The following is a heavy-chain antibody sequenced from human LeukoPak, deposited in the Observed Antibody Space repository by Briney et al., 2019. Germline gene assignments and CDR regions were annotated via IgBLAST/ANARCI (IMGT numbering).Heavy chain of an antibody. V-gene: IGHV1-46*01. CDR3: ARDIDSTRVSGWYDPPVALEWNY. J-gene: IGHJ4*02. D-gene: IGHD6-19*01. CDR2: INPSGGST. CDR1: GYTFTSYY. Sequence: ASVKVSCKASGYTFTSYYMHWVRQAPGQGLEWMGIINPSGGSTSYAQKFQGRVTMTRDTSTSTVYMELSSLRSEDTAVYYCARDIDSTRVSGWYDPPVALEWNYWGQGTLVTVSS.